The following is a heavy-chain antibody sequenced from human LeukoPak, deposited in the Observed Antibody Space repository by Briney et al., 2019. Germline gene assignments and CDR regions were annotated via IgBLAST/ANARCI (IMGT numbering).Heavy chain of an antibody. D-gene: IGHD2-21*02. J-gene: IGHJ4*02. V-gene: IGHV3-30-3*01. Sequence: GGSLRLSCAASGFXFTNYALHWVRQAPGKGPEWVAVISYDGTNKYYADSVKGRFTISRDNSKNTLSLQMNSLRAEDTALYYCARGFVLGAAKNYFDYWGQGALVTVSS. CDR1: GFXFTNYA. CDR2: ISYDGTNK. CDR3: ARGFVLGAAKNYFDY.